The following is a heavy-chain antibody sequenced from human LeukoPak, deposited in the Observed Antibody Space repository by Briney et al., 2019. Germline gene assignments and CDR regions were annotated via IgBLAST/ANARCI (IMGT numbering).Heavy chain of an antibody. J-gene: IGHJ4*02. CDR2: ISSSSSTI. V-gene: IGHV3-48*02. Sequence: GGSLRLSCAASGFTFSSYEMNWVRQAPGKGLEWVSYISSSSSTIYYADSVKGRFTISRDNAKNSLYLQMNSLRDEDTAVYYCARDKGYSGSYGDFDYWGQGTLVTVSS. CDR1: GFTFSSYE. CDR3: ARDKGYSGSYGDFDY. D-gene: IGHD1-26*01.